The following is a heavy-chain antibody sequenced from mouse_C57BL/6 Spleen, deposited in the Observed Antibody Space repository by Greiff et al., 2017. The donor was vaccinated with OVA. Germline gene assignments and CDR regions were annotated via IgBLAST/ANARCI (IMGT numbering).Heavy chain of an antibody. J-gene: IGHJ4*01. CDR1: GFTFSSYA. Sequence: EVKLVESGGGLVKPGGSLKLSCAASGFTFSSYAMSWVRQTPEKRLEWVATISDGGSYTYYPDNVKGRFTISRDNAKNNLYLQMSHLKYEDTAMYYCARRGGAGNYYAMDYWGQGTSVTVSS. D-gene: IGHD4-1*01. CDR2: ISDGGSYT. V-gene: IGHV5-4*03. CDR3: ARRGGAGNYYAMDY.